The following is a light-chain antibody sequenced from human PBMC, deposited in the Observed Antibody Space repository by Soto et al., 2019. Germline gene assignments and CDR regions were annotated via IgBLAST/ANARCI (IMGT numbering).Light chain of an antibody. V-gene: IGLV2-8*01. CDR2: EVS. CDR3: SSYTGSNNLL. CDR1: SSDVGSYNY. Sequence: QSALTQPPSASGSPGQSVTISCTGTSSDVGSYNYVSWYQQHPGKAPKLMIYEVSKRPSGVPDPFSGSKSGNTASLTVSGLQAEDEADYYCSSYTGSNNLLFGGGTKLTVL. J-gene: IGLJ2*01.